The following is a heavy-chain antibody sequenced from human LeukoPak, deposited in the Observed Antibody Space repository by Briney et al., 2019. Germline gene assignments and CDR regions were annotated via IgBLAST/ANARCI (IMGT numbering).Heavy chain of an antibody. D-gene: IGHD3-10*01. CDR2: ISAYNGNT. Sequence: ASVKVSCKASGYTFTSYGISWVRRAPGQGLEWMGWISAYNGNTNYAQKLQGRVTMTTDTSTSTAYMELRSLRSDDTAVYYCARTVLLWFGELLPAPADYWGQGTLVTVSS. CDR3: ARTVLLWFGELLPAPADY. CDR1: GYTFTSYG. V-gene: IGHV1-18*01. J-gene: IGHJ4*02.